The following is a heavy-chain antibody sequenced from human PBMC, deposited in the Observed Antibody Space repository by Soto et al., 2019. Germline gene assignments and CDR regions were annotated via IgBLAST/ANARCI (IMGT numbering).Heavy chain of an antibody. CDR2: IIPIFGTA. Sequence: ASVKVSCKASGGTFSSYAISWVRQAPGQGLEWMGGIIPIFGTANYAQKFQGRVTITADESTSTAYMELSSLRSEDTAVYYCAAEGEKASGYSYGYDYWGQGTLVTVSS. CDR1: GGTFSSYA. CDR3: AAEGEKASGYSYGYDY. V-gene: IGHV1-69*13. D-gene: IGHD5-18*01. J-gene: IGHJ4*02.